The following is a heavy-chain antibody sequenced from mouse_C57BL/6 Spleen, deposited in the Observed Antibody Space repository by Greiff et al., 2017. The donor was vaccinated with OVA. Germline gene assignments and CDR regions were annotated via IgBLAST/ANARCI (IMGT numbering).Heavy chain of an antibody. Sequence: QVQLKQSGAELVRPGASVKLSCKASGYTFTDYYINWVKQRPGQGLEWIARIYPGSGNTYYNEKFKGKATLTAEKSSSTAYMQLSSLTSEDSAVYFCARAETGTGFAYWGQGTLVTVSA. CDR1: GYTFTDYY. V-gene: IGHV1-76*01. D-gene: IGHD4-1*01. J-gene: IGHJ3*01. CDR3: ARAETGTGFAY. CDR2: IYPGSGNT.